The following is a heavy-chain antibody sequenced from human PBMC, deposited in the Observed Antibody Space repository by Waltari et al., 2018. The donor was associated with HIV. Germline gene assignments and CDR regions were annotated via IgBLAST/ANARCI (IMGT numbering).Heavy chain of an antibody. V-gene: IGHV3-74*01. CDR3: ARREATVVRGVYYYGMDV. D-gene: IGHD3-10*01. CDR1: GFTFRRSW. J-gene: IGHJ6*02. Sequence: EVQLVESGGGLVQPGGSLRLSCAASGFTFRRSWMHWVRQAPGKGLVWVSRIHSDGSSTSYADFVKGRFTISRDNAKNTLYLEMNSLRAEDTAVYYCARREATVVRGVYYYGMDVWGQGTTVTVSS. CDR2: IHSDGSST.